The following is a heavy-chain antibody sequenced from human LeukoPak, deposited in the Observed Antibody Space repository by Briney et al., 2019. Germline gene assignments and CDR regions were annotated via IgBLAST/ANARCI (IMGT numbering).Heavy chain of an antibody. CDR3: ARGRMGGYFDY. CDR2: IYSGGST. D-gene: IGHD3-16*01. Sequence: GGSLRLSCAPSGFTVSSNYMSWVRQAPGKGLEWVSVIYSGGSTYYADSVKGRFTISRDNSKNTLYLQTNSLRAEDTAVYYCARGRMGGYFDYWGQGTLVTVSS. CDR1: GFTVSSNY. J-gene: IGHJ4*02. V-gene: IGHV3-53*01.